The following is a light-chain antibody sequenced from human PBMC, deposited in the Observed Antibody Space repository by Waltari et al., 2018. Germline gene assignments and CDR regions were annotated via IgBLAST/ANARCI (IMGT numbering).Light chain of an antibody. CDR2: GGS. Sequence: DIVMTQTPLSLPITPGEPASISCRSSQSLLHTNGNTYLHWFLQKPGQSPQLLIYGGSNRSCGVPDRVSGRGSGTDVTLKISKVEAEDVGVYYCVQAIAFPWTFGQGTKVEIK. CDR3: VQAIAFPWT. V-gene: IGKV2-40*01. CDR1: QSLLHTNGNTY. J-gene: IGKJ1*01.